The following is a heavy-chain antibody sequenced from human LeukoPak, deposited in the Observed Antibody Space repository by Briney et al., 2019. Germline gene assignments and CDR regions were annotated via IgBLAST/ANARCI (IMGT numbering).Heavy chain of an antibody. CDR1: GYTFTSYD. V-gene: IGHV1-8*01. CDR2: MNPNSGNT. Sequence: ASVKVSCKASGYTFTSYDINWVRQATGQGLEWMGWMNPNSGNTGYAQKFQGRVTMTRNTSISTAYMELSSLRSEDTAVYYCARVWYGGAGMDVWGQGTTVTVSS. CDR3: ARVWYGGAGMDV. D-gene: IGHD1-26*01. J-gene: IGHJ6*02.